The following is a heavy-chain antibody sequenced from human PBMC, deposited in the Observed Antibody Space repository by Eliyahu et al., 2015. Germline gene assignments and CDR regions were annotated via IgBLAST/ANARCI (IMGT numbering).Heavy chain of an antibody. D-gene: IGHD3-22*01. J-gene: IGHJ4*02. CDR2: IYXSGGT. V-gene: IGHV4-39*07. CDR1: GGXISSSSYY. Sequence: QLQLQESGPGLVKPSETLSLTCTVSGGXISSSSYYWGXXRQPPGKGLEWIGSIYXSGGTYYNPSLKSRVTISVDTSKNQFSLKLSSVTAADTAVYYCARTGFYDSSGYYRGRAFGYWGQGTLVTVSS. CDR3: ARTGFYDSSGYYRGRAFGY.